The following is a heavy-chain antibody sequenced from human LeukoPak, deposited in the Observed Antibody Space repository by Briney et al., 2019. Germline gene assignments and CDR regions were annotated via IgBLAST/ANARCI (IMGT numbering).Heavy chain of an antibody. CDR1: GGSFSGYY. CDR3: ARDGPYCGGDCYYPYAFDI. D-gene: IGHD2-21*02. V-gene: IGHV4-34*01. CDR2: INHSGST. J-gene: IGHJ3*02. Sequence: SETLSLTCAVYGGSFSGYYWSWIRQPPGKGLEWIGEINHSGSTYYNPSLKSRVTISVDTSKNQFSLKLSSVTAADTAVYYCARDGPYCGGDCYYPYAFDIWGQGTMVTVSS.